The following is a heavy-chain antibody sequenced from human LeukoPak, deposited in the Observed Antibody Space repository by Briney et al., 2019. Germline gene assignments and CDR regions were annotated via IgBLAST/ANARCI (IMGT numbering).Heavy chain of an antibody. CDR2: IYYSGST. CDR3: ARHFLRNDAFDY. V-gene: IGHV4-39*01. D-gene: IGHD1-1*01. CDR1: GGSISSSRYC. J-gene: IGHJ4*02. Sequence: SETLSLTCTVSGGSISSSRYCWGWIRQPPGKGLEWIGSIYYSGSTYYNPSLKRRVTISVDTSKNQFSLTLSSVTAADTAVYYCARHFLRNDAFDYWGQGTLVTVSS.